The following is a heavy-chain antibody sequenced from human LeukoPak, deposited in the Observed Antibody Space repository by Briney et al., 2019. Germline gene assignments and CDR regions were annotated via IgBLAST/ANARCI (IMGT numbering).Heavy chain of an antibody. J-gene: IGHJ6*04. V-gene: IGHV4-38-2*01. D-gene: IGHD4-17*01. Sequence: SETLSLTRAVSGYSISSGYYWGWIRQPPGKGLEWIGSIYHSGSTYYNPSLKSRVTISVDTSKNQFSLKLSSVTAADTAVYYCARSGGDYVSYYYYYGMDVWGKGTTVTVSS. CDR1: GYSISSGYY. CDR2: IYHSGST. CDR3: ARSGGDYVSYYYYYGMDV.